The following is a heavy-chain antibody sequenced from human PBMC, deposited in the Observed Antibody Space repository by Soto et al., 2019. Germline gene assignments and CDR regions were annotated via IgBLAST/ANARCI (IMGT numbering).Heavy chain of an antibody. Sequence: QVQLQESGPGLVKPSQTLSLICTVSGGSISSGDYYWSWIRQHPGKDLECIGYIHNSGTTYYIPPLKSRVTMSVDTSKNQLSLKVTSVTAADTAVYYCARGVTFGGVIAPRFDPWGQGTLVTVSS. CDR2: IHNSGTT. CDR1: GGSISSGDYY. J-gene: IGHJ5*02. CDR3: ARGVTFGGVIAPRFDP. D-gene: IGHD3-16*02. V-gene: IGHV4-31*03.